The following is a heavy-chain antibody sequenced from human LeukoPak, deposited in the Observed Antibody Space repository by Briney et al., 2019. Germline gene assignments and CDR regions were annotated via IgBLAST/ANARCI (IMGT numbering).Heavy chain of an antibody. CDR3: ARVDSSGYYSGFNYAFDI. J-gene: IGHJ3*02. CDR2: IIPIFGTA. V-gene: IGHV1-69*06. D-gene: IGHD3-22*01. Sequence: GAAVKVSCKASGGTFSSYAISWVRQAPGQGLKWMGGIIPIFGTANYPQKFQGRVTITADKSTSTDYMELSSVRSEDTAVYYCARVDSSGYYSGFNYAFDIWGQGTMVSVSS. CDR1: GGTFSSYA.